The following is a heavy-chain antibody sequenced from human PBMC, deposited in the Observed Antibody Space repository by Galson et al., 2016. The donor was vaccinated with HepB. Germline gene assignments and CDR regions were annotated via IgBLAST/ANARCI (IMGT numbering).Heavy chain of an antibody. D-gene: IGHD2-2*01. J-gene: IGHJ3*02. V-gene: IGHV3-15*01. Sequence: SLRLSCAASGFSFNRAWMTWIRQTPGKGLEWVGRIKGKGEGGTIDYAAPVKGRFTISTDDSKKILNLQMDRLKSEDTAVYYCTPPLPVEYCSSASCSYDVFHIWGQGTMVTVSS. CDR1: GFSFNRAW. CDR2: IKGKGEGGTI. CDR3: TPPLPVEYCSSASCSYDVFHI.